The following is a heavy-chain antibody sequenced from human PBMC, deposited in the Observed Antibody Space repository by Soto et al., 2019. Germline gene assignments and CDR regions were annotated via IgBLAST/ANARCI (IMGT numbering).Heavy chain of an antibody. D-gene: IGHD3-3*01. Sequence: AASVKVSCKASGYTFTGYGISWVRQAPGQGLEWMGWISAYNGNTNYAQKLQGRVTMTTDTSTSTAYMELRSLRSDDTAVYYCARDSKLRFLEWLLSPLFDYWGQGTLVTVSS. CDR2: ISAYNGNT. J-gene: IGHJ4*02. CDR1: GYTFTGYG. CDR3: ARDSKLRFLEWLLSPLFDY. V-gene: IGHV1-18*01.